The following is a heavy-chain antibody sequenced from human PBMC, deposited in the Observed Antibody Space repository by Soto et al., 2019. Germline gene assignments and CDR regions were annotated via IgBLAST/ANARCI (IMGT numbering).Heavy chain of an antibody. V-gene: IGHV3-15*07. D-gene: IGHD3-22*01. CDR3: TTSRGLGY. CDR2: IKSKANGGTT. CDR1: GFTLSNTH. J-gene: IGHJ4*02. Sequence: EVQLEESGGGLVKPGGSLRLSCAASGFTLSNTHMNWVRQAPGKGLEWVGRIKSKANGGTTDYAAPVKGRFTISRADSKNTLYLQMNSLKTEYTAVYYCTTSRGLGYWGQGTLVTVSS.